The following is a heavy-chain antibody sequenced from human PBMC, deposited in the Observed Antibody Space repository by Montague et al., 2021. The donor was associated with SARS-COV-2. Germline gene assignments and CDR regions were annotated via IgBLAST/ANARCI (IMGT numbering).Heavy chain of an antibody. V-gene: IGHV3-9*01. CDR2: ISWNSGSI. Sequence: SLRLSCAASGFTFGDYAMHWVRQAPGKGLEWVSGISWNSGSIGYADSVKGRFTISRDNANNSLYLQMNSLRAEDTALYYCAKDSYYDFWSGYSPGENWFDPWGQGTLVTVSS. CDR1: GFTFGDYA. J-gene: IGHJ5*02. CDR3: AKDSYYDFWSGYSPGENWFDP. D-gene: IGHD3-3*01.